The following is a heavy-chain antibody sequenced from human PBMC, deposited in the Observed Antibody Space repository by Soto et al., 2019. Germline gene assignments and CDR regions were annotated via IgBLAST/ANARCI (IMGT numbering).Heavy chain of an antibody. CDR3: AKDRGIVVVVAAHFDY. CDR1: GFTFSSYA. J-gene: IGHJ4*02. V-gene: IGHV3-23*01. Sequence: EVQLLESGGGLVQPGGSLRLSCAASGFTFSSYAMSWVRQAPGKGLEWVSAISGSGGSTYYADSVKGRFTISRDNSKNTLHLQMTSLSAEDTAVYYCAKDRGIVVVVAAHFDYWGQGTLVSVSS. CDR2: ISGSGGST. D-gene: IGHD2-15*01.